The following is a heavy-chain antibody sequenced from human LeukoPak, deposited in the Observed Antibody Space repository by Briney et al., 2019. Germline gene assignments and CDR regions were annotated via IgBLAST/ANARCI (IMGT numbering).Heavy chain of an antibody. CDR1: GGSISSSSYY. J-gene: IGHJ4*02. CDR2: IYYSGST. CDR3: ARGNDYGDFTPFDY. D-gene: IGHD4-17*01. Sequence: SETLSLTCTVSGGSISSSSYYWGWIRQPPGMGLEWIGSIYYSGSTYYNPSLKSRVTISVDTSKNQFSLKLSSVTAADTAVYYCARGNDYGDFTPFDYWGQGTLVTVSS. V-gene: IGHV4-39*07.